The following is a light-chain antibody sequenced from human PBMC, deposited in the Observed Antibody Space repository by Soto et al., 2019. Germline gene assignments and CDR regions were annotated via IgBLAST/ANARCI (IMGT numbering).Light chain of an antibody. CDR2: AAS. CDR1: QNIGNN. V-gene: IGKV1-39*01. CDR3: QQSHSSPPNT. Sequence: DIQMTRSPSSLSASVGDRVTITCRASQNIGNNLNWYQQKPGRAPKLLIYAASRVHSGVPSRFSASGSGTDFTVTISSLQLEDLATYYCQQSHSSPPNTFGQGTTVEMK. J-gene: IGKJ2*01.